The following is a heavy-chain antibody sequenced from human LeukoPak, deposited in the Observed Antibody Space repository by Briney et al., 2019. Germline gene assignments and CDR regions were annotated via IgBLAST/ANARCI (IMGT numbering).Heavy chain of an antibody. CDR2: FYPGGST. Sequence: SETLSLTCTVSGGSINSGNYYWNWIRQPPGKGLEWLGTFYPGGSTYSNPSLTGRFTISLHPSKNQFSLKLSSVTAADTAVYYCALRPYYYDSGSYFNVDAFHIWGQGTLVTVSS. J-gene: IGHJ3*02. CDR1: GGSINSGNYY. D-gene: IGHD3-10*01. V-gene: IGHV4-39*01. CDR3: ALRPYYYDSGSYFNVDAFHI.